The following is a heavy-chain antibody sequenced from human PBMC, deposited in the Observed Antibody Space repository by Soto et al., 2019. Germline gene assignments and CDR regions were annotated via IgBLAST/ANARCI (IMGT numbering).Heavy chain of an antibody. J-gene: IGHJ5*02. V-gene: IGHV4-59*01. Sequence: SETLSLTCTVSGGSISSYYWSWIRQPPGKGLEWIGYIYYSGSTNYNPSLKSRVTISVDTSKNQFSLKLSSVTAADTAVYYCARGAGYYDILTGNRGFDPWGQGTLVTVYS. CDR3: ARGAGYYDILTGNRGFDP. CDR1: GGSISSYY. D-gene: IGHD3-9*01. CDR2: IYYSGST.